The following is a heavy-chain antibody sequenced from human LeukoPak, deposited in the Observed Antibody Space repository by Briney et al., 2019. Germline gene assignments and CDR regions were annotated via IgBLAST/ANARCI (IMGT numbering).Heavy chain of an antibody. CDR3: ARGQGLTGYFDY. D-gene: IGHD3-9*01. CDR2: MSPNSGNT. V-gene: IGHV1-8*01. J-gene: IGHJ4*02. Sequence: ASVKVSCKASGYTFTSYDINWVRQATGQGLEWMGWMSPNSGNTGYAQKFQGRVTMTRSTSMSTAYMELSSLRSEDTAVYYCARGQGLTGYFDYWGQGTLVTVSS. CDR1: GYTFTSYD.